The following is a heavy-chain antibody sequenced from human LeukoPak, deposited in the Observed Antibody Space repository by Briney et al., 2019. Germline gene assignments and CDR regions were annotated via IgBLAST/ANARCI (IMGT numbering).Heavy chain of an antibody. V-gene: IGHV4-4*07. D-gene: IGHD3-10*01. J-gene: IGHJ3*02. CDR3: AKAKYGWFGELINAFDI. CDR2: VYTSGST. Sequence: SETLSLTCTVSSGSISSYYWSWIRQPAGKGLEWIGRVYTSGSTNYNPSLKSRVTMSVDTSKNQFSLKLSSVTAADTAVYYCAKAKYGWFGELINAFDIWGQGTMVTVSS. CDR1: SGSISSYY.